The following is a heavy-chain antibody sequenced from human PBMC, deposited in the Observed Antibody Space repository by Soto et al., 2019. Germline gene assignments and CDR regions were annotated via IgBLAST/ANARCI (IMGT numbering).Heavy chain of an antibody. D-gene: IGHD2-21*02. Sequence: EVQLLESGGGLVQPGGSLRLSCAASGFTFSSYAMSWVRQAPGKGLEWVSAISGSGGSTYYADSVKGRFTISRENSKNTLYLQMNSLRAEDTAVYYCAKDPDCGGDCSLRYWGQGTLVTVSS. CDR1: GFTFSSYA. V-gene: IGHV3-23*01. CDR3: AKDPDCGGDCSLRY. J-gene: IGHJ4*02. CDR2: ISGSGGST.